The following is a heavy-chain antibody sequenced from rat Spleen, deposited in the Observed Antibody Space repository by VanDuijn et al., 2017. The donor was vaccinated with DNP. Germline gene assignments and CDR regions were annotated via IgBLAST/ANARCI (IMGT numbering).Heavy chain of an antibody. Sequence: QVQLQQSGAELAKPGSSVKISCKASGNAFITNYFGWIKQTTGQGLEYIGYINTRSGGNNYNEKFKGKATLTVNKSSSTAFMQLSSLTPDDSAVYYCASEGNYPGIWFAYWGQGTLVTVFS. D-gene: IGHD1-4*01. CDR3: ASEGNYPGIWFAY. J-gene: IGHJ3*01. CDR2: INTRSGGN. CDR1: GNAFITNY. V-gene: IGHV1-43*01.